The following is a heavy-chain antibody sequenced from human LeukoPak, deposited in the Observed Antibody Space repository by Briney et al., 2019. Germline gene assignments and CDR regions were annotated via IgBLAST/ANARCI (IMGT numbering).Heavy chain of an antibody. CDR3: AREVGRGFDY. CDR1: GYTFSNYG. D-gene: IGHD1-26*01. J-gene: IGHJ4*02. CDR2: ISAYNGYT. V-gene: IGHV1-18*01. Sequence: ASVKVSCKASGYTFSNYGISWVRQAPGQGLEWMAWISAYNGYTHYTQKLQGRVTMTTDTSTSTAYMELRSLRSDDTAVYYCAREVGRGFDYWGQGTLVTVSS.